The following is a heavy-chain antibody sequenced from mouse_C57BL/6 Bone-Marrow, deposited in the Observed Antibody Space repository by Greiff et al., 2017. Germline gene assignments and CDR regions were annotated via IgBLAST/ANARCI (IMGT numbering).Heavy chain of an antibody. D-gene: IGHD1-1*01. J-gene: IGHJ2*01. V-gene: IGHV1-64*01. CDR3: ARRLTYYGSSYFDD. Sequence: VQLQQPGAELVKPGASVKLSCKASGYTFTSYWMHWVKQRPGQGLEWIGMIHPNSGSTNYNEKFKSKATLTVDKSSSTAYMQLSSLTSEDFAVYYCARRLTYYGSSYFDDWGQGTTLTVSS. CDR1: GYTFTSYW. CDR2: IHPNSGST.